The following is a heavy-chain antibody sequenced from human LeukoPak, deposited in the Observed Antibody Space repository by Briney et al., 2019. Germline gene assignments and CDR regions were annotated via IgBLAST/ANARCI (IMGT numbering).Heavy chain of an antibody. D-gene: IGHD2-2*01. V-gene: IGHV4-39*07. CDR3: ARNIVVVPTVTGAFDV. Sequence: ASETLSLTCTVSGGSISSSSYYWGWIRQPPGKGLEWIGSIYHSGSTYYNPSLKSRVTISVDTSKNQFSLKLSSVTAADTAMYYCARNIVVVPTVTGAFDVWGQGTMVTVSS. CDR1: GGSISSSSYY. J-gene: IGHJ3*01. CDR2: IYHSGST.